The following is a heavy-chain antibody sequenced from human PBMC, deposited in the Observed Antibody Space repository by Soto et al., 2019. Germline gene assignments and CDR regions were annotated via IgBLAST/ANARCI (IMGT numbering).Heavy chain of an antibody. CDR2: ISSSSSYI. J-gene: IGHJ3*02. V-gene: IGHV3-21*01. CDR3: AREEAKYYGSSDI. CDR1: GFTFSSYS. D-gene: IGHD3-10*01. Sequence: GGSLRLSCAASGFTFSSYSMNWVRQAPGKGLEWVSSISSSSSYIYYADSVKGRFTISRDNAKNSLYLQMNSLRAEDTAVYYCAREEAKYYGSSDIWGQGTMVTVSS.